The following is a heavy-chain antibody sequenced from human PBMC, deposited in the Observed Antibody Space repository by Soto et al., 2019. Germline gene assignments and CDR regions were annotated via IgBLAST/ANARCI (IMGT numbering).Heavy chain of an antibody. CDR3: AHPISGSLWFRDETAGDAFDI. CDR1: GFTFSSYG. Sequence: QVQLVESGGGVVQPGRSLRLSCGASGFTFSSYGMHWVRQAPGKGLEWVAVISYDGSNKYYADSVKGRFTISRDNSKNTLYLQKNSLRAEDTAVYYSAHPISGSLWFRDETAGDAFDICGQGTMVTVSS. D-gene: IGHD3-10*01. CDR2: ISYDGSNK. J-gene: IGHJ3*02. V-gene: IGHV3-30*03.